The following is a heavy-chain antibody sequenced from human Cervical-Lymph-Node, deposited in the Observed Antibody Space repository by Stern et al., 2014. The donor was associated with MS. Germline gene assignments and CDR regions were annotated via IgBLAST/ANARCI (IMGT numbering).Heavy chain of an antibody. CDR2: INPSGGST. D-gene: IGHD6-19*01. J-gene: IGHJ6*02. Sequence: QVQLVQSGAEVKKPGASVKVSCKASGYTFTSYYMHWVRQAPGQGLEWMGIINPSGGSTSYAQKFQGRVTMTRDTAPSTAYMELSSLRSEGTAVYDCASQSPIAVADYYGMDVWGQGTTVTVSS. V-gene: IGHV1-46*01. CDR1: GYTFTSYY. CDR3: ASQSPIAVADYYGMDV.